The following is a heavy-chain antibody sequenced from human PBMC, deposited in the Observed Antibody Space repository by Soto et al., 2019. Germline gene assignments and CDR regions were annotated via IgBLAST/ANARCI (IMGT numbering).Heavy chain of an antibody. D-gene: IGHD3-16*01. CDR1: GYTFTSYD. CDR3: ASGTDYVAGYYYYYMDV. J-gene: IGHJ6*03. V-gene: IGHV1-8*01. Sequence: QVQLVQSGAEVKKPGASVKVSCKASGYTFTSYDINWVRQATGQGLEWMGWMNPNSGNTGYAQKFQGRVTMTRNTSISTAYMELSSLRSEDTAVYYCASGTDYVAGYYYYYMDVWGKGTTVTVSS. CDR2: MNPNSGNT.